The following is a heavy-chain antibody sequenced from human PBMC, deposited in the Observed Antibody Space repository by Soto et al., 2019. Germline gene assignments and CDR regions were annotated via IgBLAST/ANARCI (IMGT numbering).Heavy chain of an antibody. CDR3: ARERTGFDY. J-gene: IGHJ4*02. D-gene: IGHD3-9*01. CDR1: GFTFSSYS. Sequence: PGGSLRLSCAASGFTFSSYSMNWVRQAPGKGLEWVSYISSSSSTIYYADSVKGRFTISRDNAKNSLYLQMNSLRAEDTAVYYCARERTGFDYWGQGTLVTVSS. V-gene: IGHV3-48*01. CDR2: ISSSSSTI.